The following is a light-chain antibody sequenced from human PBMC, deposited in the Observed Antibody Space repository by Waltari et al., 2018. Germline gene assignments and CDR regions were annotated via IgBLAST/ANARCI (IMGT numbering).Light chain of an antibody. CDR1: QSINTY. Sequence: DIQMTQSPSSLSASLGDRVTITCRASQSINTYLNWYQRKPGEAPKLLIYGASTLESGVPSRFSGSGSGTDFTLTISSLQPEDFATYYCQQGYRIPLAFGPGAKVEMK. J-gene: IGKJ3*01. CDR3: QQGYRIPLA. V-gene: IGKV1-39*01. CDR2: GAS.